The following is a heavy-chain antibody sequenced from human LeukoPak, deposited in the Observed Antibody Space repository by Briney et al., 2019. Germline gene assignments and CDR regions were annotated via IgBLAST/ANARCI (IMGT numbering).Heavy chain of an antibody. CDR3: ASSRGYSSGWSRGYFDY. J-gene: IGHJ4*02. V-gene: IGHV1-69*06. Sequence: GASVKVSCKASGGTFSSYAISWVRQAPGQGLEWMGGIIPIFGTANYAQKFQGRVTITADKSTSTAYMELSSLRSEDTAVYYCASSRGYSSGWSRGYFDYRGQGTLVTVSS. D-gene: IGHD6-19*01. CDR1: GGTFSSYA. CDR2: IIPIFGTA.